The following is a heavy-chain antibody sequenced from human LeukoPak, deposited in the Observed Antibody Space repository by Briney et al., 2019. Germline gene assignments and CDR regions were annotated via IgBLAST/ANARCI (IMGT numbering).Heavy chain of an antibody. CDR2: INPNSGGT. Sequence: ASVKVSCKASGYTFTDYYIHWVRQAPGQGLEWMGWINPNSGGTNYAQKFQGRVTMTRDTSISTAYMELSRLRSDDTAVYYCARVRIPGGYSSSWLYYFDYWGQGTLVTVSS. CDR3: ARVRIPGGYSSSWLYYFDY. V-gene: IGHV1-2*02. CDR1: GYTFTDYY. J-gene: IGHJ4*02. D-gene: IGHD6-13*01.